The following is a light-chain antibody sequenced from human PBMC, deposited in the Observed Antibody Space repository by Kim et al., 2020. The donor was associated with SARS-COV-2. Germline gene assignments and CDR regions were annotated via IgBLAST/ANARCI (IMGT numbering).Light chain of an antibody. CDR2: EVS. Sequence: SFPISCPGPSSDVGSHNLVAWYQQHPGKAPKLMIYEVSKRPSGVSNRFSGSKSGNAASLTISGLQAEDEADYYCCSYAGSSTFVVFGGGTQLTVL. CDR3: CSYAGSSTFVV. J-gene: IGLJ2*01. CDR1: SSDVGSHNL. V-gene: IGLV2-23*02.